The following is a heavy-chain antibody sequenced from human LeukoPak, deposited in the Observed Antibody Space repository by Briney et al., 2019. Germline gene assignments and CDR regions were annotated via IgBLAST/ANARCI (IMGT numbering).Heavy chain of an antibody. Sequence: ASVKVSCKASGYTFIVYYMYWVRQAPGQGLEWMGWINPNSGGTNYAQKFQGRVTMTRDTSISTAYMELSRLRSDDTAVYYCAIWGCSSSFDYWGQGTLVTVSS. J-gene: IGHJ4*02. V-gene: IGHV1-2*02. CDR3: AIWGCSSSFDY. D-gene: IGHD6-19*01. CDR2: INPNSGGT. CDR1: GYTFIVYY.